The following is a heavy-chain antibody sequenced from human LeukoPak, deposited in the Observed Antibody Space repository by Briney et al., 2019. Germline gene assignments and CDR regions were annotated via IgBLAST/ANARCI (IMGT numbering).Heavy chain of an antibody. CDR2: INTYNHKT. V-gene: IGHV1-18*01. CDR3: ARDGGYNSGYYDY. D-gene: IGHD5-18*01. CDR1: GYTFTNHG. J-gene: IGHJ4*02. Sequence: ASVKVSRKASGYTFTNHGFSWVRQAPGQGLEWMGWINTYNHKTNYAQKFQGRVTMTTDTSTSTAYMELRGLRSDDTAIYYCARDGGYNSGYYDYWGQGTPVTVSS.